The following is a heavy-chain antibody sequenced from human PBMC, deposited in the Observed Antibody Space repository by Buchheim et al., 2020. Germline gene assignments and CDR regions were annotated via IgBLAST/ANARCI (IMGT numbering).Heavy chain of an antibody. J-gene: IGHJ4*02. CDR3: ASRLGYCSGGSCDSYFDY. CDR2: ISSSSSTI. CDR1: GFTFSSYS. Sequence: EVQLVESGGGLVQPGGSLRLSCAASGFTFSSYSMNWVRQAPGKGLEWVSYISSSSSTIYYADSVKGRFTISRDNAKNSLYLQMNSLRAEDTAVYYCASRLGYCSGGSCDSYFDYWGQGTL. D-gene: IGHD2-15*01. V-gene: IGHV3-48*01.